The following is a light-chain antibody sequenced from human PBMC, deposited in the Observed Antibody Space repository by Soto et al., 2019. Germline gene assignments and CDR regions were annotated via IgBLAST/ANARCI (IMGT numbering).Light chain of an antibody. Sequence: QSALTQPASVSGSPGQSITFSCTGSSDDIGNFNLVSWYQQYPGKAPKLILYEVNKRPLGVSDRFSGSQSGNTASLTISGLQAEDEADYHCCSYAGSRWVFGGGTQLTV. J-gene: IGLJ3*02. V-gene: IGLV2-23*02. CDR1: SDDIGNFNL. CDR3: CSYAGSRWV. CDR2: EVN.